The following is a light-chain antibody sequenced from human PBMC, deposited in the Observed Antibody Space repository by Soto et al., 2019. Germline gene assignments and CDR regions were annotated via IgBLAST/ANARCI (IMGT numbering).Light chain of an antibody. Sequence: EIVLTQSPGTLSLSPGERATLSCRASQNVANYLDWYQQKPGQAPRLLIYESSNRATGIAARFSGSGSGTDFTLTISSLEPEDFAVYYCQQRSNWPPITFGQGTRLEIK. CDR3: QQRSNWPPIT. V-gene: IGKV3-11*01. J-gene: IGKJ5*01. CDR1: QNVANY. CDR2: ESS.